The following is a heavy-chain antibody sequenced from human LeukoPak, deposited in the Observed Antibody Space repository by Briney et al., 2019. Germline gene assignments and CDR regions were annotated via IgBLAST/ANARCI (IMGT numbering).Heavy chain of an antibody. CDR2: ISSSSSYI. CDR3: ARELTPARGAIDY. CDR1: GFTFSNFA. V-gene: IGHV3-21*01. D-gene: IGHD4/OR15-4a*01. Sequence: GGSLRLSCATSGFTFSNFAMNWVRQAPGKGLEWVSSISSSSSYIYYADSVKGRFTISRDNAKNSLYLQMNSLRAEDTAVYYCARELTPARGAIDYWGQGTLVTVSS. J-gene: IGHJ4*02.